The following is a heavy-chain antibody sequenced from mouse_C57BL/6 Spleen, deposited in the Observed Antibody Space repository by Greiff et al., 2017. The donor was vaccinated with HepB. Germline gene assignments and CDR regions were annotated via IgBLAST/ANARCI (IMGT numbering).Heavy chain of an antibody. CDR2: INPSNGGT. CDR1: GYTFTSYW. D-gene: IGHD1-1*01. Sequence: QVQLQQSGTELVKPGASVKLSCKASGYTFTSYWMHWVKQRPGQGLEWIGNINPSNGGTNYNEKFKSKATLTVDKSSSTAYMQLSSLTSEDSAVYYCAREGPSYYGSSYFAYWGQGTLVTVSA. J-gene: IGHJ3*01. CDR3: AREGPSYYGSSYFAY. V-gene: IGHV1-53*01.